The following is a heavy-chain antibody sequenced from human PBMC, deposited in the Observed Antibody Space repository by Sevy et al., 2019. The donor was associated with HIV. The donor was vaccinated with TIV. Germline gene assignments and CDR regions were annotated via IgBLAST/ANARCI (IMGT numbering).Heavy chain of an antibody. D-gene: IGHD3-10*01. CDR3: ALTYYGSGSYYDWFDP. V-gene: IGHV2-5*02. CDR1: GFSLRTSGVG. J-gene: IGHJ5*02. Sequence: SGPTLVKPTQTLTLTCTFSGFSLRTSGVGVGWNRQPPGKALEWLALIYWDDDKRYSPSLKSRLTITKDTSKNQVVLTMTNMDPVDTATYYCALTYYGSGSYYDWFDPWGQGTLVTVSS. CDR2: IYWDDDK.